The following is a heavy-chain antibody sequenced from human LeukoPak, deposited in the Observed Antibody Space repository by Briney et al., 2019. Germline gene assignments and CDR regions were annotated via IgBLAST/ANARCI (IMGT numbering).Heavy chain of an antibody. Sequence: GGSLRLSCSASGFTFSSYALHWVRQAPGKGLEWVSSITANGDYVDYADSVRGQFTISRDNTKNSLYLQMNSLRAEDTAMYFCARSGGYQLLSLNFDYWGQGSLVTVSS. CDR3: ARSGGYQLLSLNFDY. J-gene: IGHJ4*02. D-gene: IGHD4-11*01. CDR1: GFTFSSYA. V-gene: IGHV3-21*01. CDR2: ITANGDYV.